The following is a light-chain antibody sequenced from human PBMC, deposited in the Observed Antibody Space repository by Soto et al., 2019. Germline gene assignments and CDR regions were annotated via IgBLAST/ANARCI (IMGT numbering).Light chain of an antibody. CDR3: SSFRIRRNTVI. Sequence: QSVPTQPAYVSGSPGQSITISCTGTSSDLDCYNYASWYQYHPGNAPKLMIYDLSNRPSGSSNRFSGSKSGNTASLTISALQAEDEADYYCSSFRIRRNTVIFGGGTKVTVL. CDR2: DLS. V-gene: IGLV2-14*01. J-gene: IGLJ2*01. CDR1: SSDLDCYNY.